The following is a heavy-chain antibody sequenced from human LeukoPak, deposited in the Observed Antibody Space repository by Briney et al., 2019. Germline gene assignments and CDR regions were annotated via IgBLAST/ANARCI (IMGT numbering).Heavy chain of an antibody. D-gene: IGHD6-25*01. V-gene: IGHV3-11*06. J-gene: IGHJ6*03. Sequence: LSLTCTVSGGSISSSSYYWGWIRQPPGKGLEWVSYISGGSSFTYYVDSVKGRFIISRDNAKNSLYLQMNSLRVEDTAVYYCARDGTPNYSSGWVYMDVWGEGTTVTISS. CDR3: ARDGTPNYSSGWVYMDV. CDR1: GGSISSSS. CDR2: ISGGSSFT.